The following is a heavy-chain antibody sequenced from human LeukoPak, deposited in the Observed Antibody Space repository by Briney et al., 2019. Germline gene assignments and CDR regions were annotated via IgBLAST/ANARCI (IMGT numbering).Heavy chain of an antibody. CDR2: IYSGGST. Sequence: GGSLRLSCAASGFTFSSYWMTWVRQAPGKGLEWVSVIYSGGSTYYADSVKGRFTISRDNSKNTLYLQMNSLRAEDTAVYYCARNVDYWGQGTLVTVSS. CDR3: ARNVDY. CDR1: GFTFSSYW. V-gene: IGHV3-53*01. J-gene: IGHJ4*02.